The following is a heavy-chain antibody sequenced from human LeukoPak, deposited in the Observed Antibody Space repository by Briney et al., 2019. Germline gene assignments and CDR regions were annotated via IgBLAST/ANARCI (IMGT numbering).Heavy chain of an antibody. CDR1: GYTFTSYG. V-gene: IGHV1-18*01. D-gene: IGHD2-21*02. J-gene: IGHJ3*02. CDR3: ARNDFPFAFDI. Sequence: ASVKVSCKASGYTFTSYGISWVRPAPGQGLEWMGWINDYNGNTNYAHELQDRVTNTTDTSTKPDYMELRRRRSDDTAVYYYARNDFPFAFDIWGQGTMVTVSS. CDR2: INDYNGNT.